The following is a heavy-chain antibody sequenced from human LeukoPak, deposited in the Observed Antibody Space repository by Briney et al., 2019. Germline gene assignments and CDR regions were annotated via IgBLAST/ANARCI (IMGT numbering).Heavy chain of an antibody. CDR2: ISSSSSYI. V-gene: IGHV3-21*01. CDR3: AKELALRYFDWLAPNYYYYYGMDV. Sequence: GGSLRLSCAASGFTFSSYSMNWVRQAPGKGLEWVSSISSSSSYIYYADSVKGRFTISRDNSKNTLYLQMNSLRAEDTAVYYCAKELALRYFDWLAPNYYYYYGMDVWGQGTTVTVSS. J-gene: IGHJ6*02. CDR1: GFTFSSYS. D-gene: IGHD3-9*01.